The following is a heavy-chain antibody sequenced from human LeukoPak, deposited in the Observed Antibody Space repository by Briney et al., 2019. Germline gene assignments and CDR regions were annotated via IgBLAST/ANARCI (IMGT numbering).Heavy chain of an antibody. CDR1: GFTFSSHA. J-gene: IGHJ4*02. CDR3: AKEGRLWFGELSFDY. V-gene: IGHV3-30*04. D-gene: IGHD3-10*01. CDR2: ISYEGTHK. Sequence: PGRSLRLSCAASGFTFSSHAMHWVRQAPGKGLEWVALISYEGTHKYYADSVKGRFTISRDNSKNTLYLQMNSLRAEDTAVYYCAKEGRLWFGELSFDYWGQGTLVTVSS.